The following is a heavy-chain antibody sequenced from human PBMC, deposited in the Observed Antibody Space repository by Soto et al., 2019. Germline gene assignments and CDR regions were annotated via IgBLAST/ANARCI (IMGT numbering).Heavy chain of an antibody. CDR2: ISYDGSNK. D-gene: IGHD6-19*01. CDR3: ARASNGWYYDY. CDR1: GFTFSSYA. V-gene: IGHV3-30-3*01. Sequence: QVQLVESGGGVVQPGRSLRLSCAASGFTFSSYAMHWVRQAPGKGLEWVAVISYDGSNKYYADSVKGRFTISRDNSKNTLYLQMNSLRAEDTAVYYCARASNGWYYDYWGQGTLVTFSS. J-gene: IGHJ4*02.